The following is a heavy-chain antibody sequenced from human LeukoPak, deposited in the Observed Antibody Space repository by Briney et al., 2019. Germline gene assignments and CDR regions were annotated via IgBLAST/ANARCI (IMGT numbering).Heavy chain of an antibody. CDR3: AKSDYYDSSGYSDY. V-gene: IGHV3-23*01. J-gene: IGHJ4*02. D-gene: IGHD3-22*01. CDR1: GFTFSSYA. Sequence: GGSLRLSCAASGFTFSSYAMSWVRHAPGKGLEWVSAISGSGGSTYYADSVKGRFTISRDNSKNTLYLQMNSLRAEDTAVYYCAKSDYYDSSGYSDYWGQGTLVTVSS. CDR2: ISGSGGST.